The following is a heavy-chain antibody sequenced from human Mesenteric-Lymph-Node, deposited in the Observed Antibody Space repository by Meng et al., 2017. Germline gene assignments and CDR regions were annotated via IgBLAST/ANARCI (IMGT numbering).Heavy chain of an antibody. J-gene: IGHJ6*02. Sequence: GGSLRLSCAASGFTFSSYSMNWVRQAPGKGLEWVSSISSSSSYIYYADSVKGRFTISRDNAKNSLYLQMNSLRAEDTALYYCARDKIFGVGVLHYYYYGMDVWGQGTTVTVSS. CDR3: ARDKIFGVGVLHYYYYGMDV. V-gene: IGHV3-21*01. CDR1: GFTFSSYS. D-gene: IGHD1-26*01. CDR2: ISSSSSYI.